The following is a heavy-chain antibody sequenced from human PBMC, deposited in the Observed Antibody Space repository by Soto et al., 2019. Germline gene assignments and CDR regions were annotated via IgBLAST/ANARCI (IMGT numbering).Heavy chain of an antibody. CDR1: GGTFSSYA. CDR2: IIPIFGTA. D-gene: IGHD3-16*02. CDR3: ARGELSLYYFDY. Sequence: GASVKVSCKASGGTFSSYAISWVRQAPGQGLEWMGGIIPIFGTANYAQKFQGRVTITADESTSTAYMELSSLRSEDTAVYYCARGELSLYYFDYWGQGTLVTVSS. J-gene: IGHJ4*02. V-gene: IGHV1-69*13.